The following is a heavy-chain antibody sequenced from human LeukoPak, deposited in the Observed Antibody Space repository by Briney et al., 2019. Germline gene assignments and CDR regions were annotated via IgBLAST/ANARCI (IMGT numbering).Heavy chain of an antibody. Sequence: SVKVSCKASGGTFSSYAISWVRQAPGQGLEWMGGIIPIVGTPHYAQKFLGRVTITADESTSTAYMELRSLRSDDTAVYYCARDLKRGYSSGRYSWGTGSSNDYWGQGTLVTVSS. D-gene: IGHD6-19*01. CDR1: GGTFSSYA. J-gene: IGHJ4*02. CDR2: IIPIVGTP. V-gene: IGHV1-69*13. CDR3: ARDLKRGYSSGRYSWGTGSSNDY.